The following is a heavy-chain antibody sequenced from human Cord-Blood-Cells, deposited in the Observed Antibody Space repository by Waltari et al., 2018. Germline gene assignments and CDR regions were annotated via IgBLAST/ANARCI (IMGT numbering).Heavy chain of an antibody. V-gene: IGHV3-21*01. D-gene: IGHD7-27*01. Sequence: EVQLVESGGGLVKPGGSLRLSCAASGFTFSSYSMNWVHQAPGKGLEWVSSISSSSSYIYYADSVKGRFTISRDNAKNSLYLQMNSLRAEDTAVYYCARDLELGNWFDPWGQGTLVTVSS. J-gene: IGHJ5*02. CDR2: ISSSSSYI. CDR1: GFTFSSYS. CDR3: ARDLELGNWFDP.